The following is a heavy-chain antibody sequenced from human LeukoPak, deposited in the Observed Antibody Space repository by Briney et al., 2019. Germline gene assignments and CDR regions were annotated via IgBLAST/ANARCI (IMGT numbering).Heavy chain of an antibody. D-gene: IGHD3-22*01. CDR2: INPSGGST. J-gene: IGHJ4*02. Sequence: ASVKVSCKASGYTFTSYYMHWVRQAPGQGLEWMGLINPSGGSTSYAQKFQGRVTMTRDTSTSTVYMELSSLRSEDTAVYYCARDGSWRRGYYLYYFDYWGQGTLVTVSS. CDR3: ARDGSWRRGYYLYYFDY. CDR1: GYTFTSYY. V-gene: IGHV1-46*01.